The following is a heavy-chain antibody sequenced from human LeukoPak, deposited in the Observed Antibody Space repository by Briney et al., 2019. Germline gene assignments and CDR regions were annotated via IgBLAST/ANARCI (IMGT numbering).Heavy chain of an antibody. J-gene: IGHJ5*02. CDR1: GGSITNYY. D-gene: IGHD3-3*01. CDR2: VFYSGST. Sequence: SETLSLTCSVSGGSITNYYWSWTRQPPGKGLEWIGYVFYSGSTKYNPSLKSRVTISVDTSKNQFSLKLSSVTAADTAVYYCARDNIRFLIFDPWGQGTLVTVSS. CDR3: ARDNIRFLIFDP. V-gene: IGHV4-59*12.